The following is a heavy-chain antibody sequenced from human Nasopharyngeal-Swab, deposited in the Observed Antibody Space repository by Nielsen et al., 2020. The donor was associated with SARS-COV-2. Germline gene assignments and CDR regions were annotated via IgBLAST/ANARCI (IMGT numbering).Heavy chain of an antibody. J-gene: IGHJ4*02. CDR1: GFTFSSHG. CDR3: ARDGMGGYPLYSFDS. D-gene: IGHD1-26*01. Sequence: GGSLRLSCAASGFTFSSHGMHWVRQAPGKGLEWAAVIWSDGSNKIYTDSVKGRFTFSRDNSKNTLYLQMNSLRAEDTAVYYCARDGMGGYPLYSFDSWGQGTLVTVSS. V-gene: IGHV3-33*01. CDR2: IWSDGSNK.